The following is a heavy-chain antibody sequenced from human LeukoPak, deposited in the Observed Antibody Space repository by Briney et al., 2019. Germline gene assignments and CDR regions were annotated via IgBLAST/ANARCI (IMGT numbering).Heavy chain of an antibody. J-gene: IGHJ4*02. CDR2: IYSGGST. CDR3: ASYDSSGYDVDY. Sequence: PGGSLRLSCAASGFTVSSNYMSWVRQAPGKGLEWVSVIYSGGSTYYADSVKGRFNISRDNSKNTLYLQMSSLRAEDTAVYYCASYDSSGYDVDYWGQGTLVTVSS. D-gene: IGHD3-22*01. V-gene: IGHV3-53*01. CDR1: GFTVSSNY.